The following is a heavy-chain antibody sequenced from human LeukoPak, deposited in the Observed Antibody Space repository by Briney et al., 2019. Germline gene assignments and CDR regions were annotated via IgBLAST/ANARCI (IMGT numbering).Heavy chain of an antibody. CDR2: FNPNDGDT. V-gene: IGHV1-2*02. CDR3: ARANFLYCSSSTCLFDY. CDR1: GYTFTDCY. Sequence: GASVKVSCKASGYTFTDCYMHWVRQAPGQGFEWMGWFNPNDGDTNYAQKFQGRVTMTRDTSISTAHMEVSRLRSDDTAVYYCARANFLYCSSSTCLFDYWGQGTLVTVSS. J-gene: IGHJ4*02. D-gene: IGHD2-2*01.